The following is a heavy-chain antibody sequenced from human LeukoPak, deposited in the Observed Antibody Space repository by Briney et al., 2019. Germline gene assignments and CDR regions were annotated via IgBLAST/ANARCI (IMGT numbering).Heavy chain of an antibody. Sequence: PGGSLRLSCAASGFTFSFYSMNWVRQAPGKGLEWVSSISSSSTYIYYADSVKGRFTVSRDNAKNSLYLEMNSLRVEDTAVYYCARGGMGPSGGIQHWGQGTLVTVSS. V-gene: IGHV3-21*01. CDR1: GFTFSFYS. CDR2: ISSSSTYI. CDR3: ARGGMGPSGGIQH. J-gene: IGHJ1*01. D-gene: IGHD3-16*01.